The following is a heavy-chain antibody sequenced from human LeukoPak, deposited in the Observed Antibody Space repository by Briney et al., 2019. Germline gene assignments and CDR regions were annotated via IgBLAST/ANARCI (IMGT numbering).Heavy chain of an antibody. J-gene: IGHJ4*02. V-gene: IGHV3-20*04. D-gene: IGHD3-22*01. CDR2: INWNGGST. CDR3: ARVYYDSSGYYFPYFGY. Sequence: PGGSLRLSCAASGFTFDDYGRSWVRQAPGKGLEWVSGINWNGGSTGYADSVKGRFTISRDNAKNSLYLQMNSLRAEDTALYYCARVYYDSSGYYFPYFGYWGQGTLVTVSS. CDR1: GFTFDDYG.